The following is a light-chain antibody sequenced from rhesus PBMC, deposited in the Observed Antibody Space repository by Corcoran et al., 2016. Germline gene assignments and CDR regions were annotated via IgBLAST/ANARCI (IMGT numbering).Light chain of an antibody. CDR3: QQHNSYPFT. Sequence: DIQMTQSPSSLSASVGDTVTITCQASQGISKYLAWYQQKPGKAPKLLIYDAYTLQSGVPSRFSGSGSGTEFTLNISSLQPEDFATYYCQQHNSYPFTFGPGTKLDIK. CDR1: QGISKY. J-gene: IGKJ3*01. CDR2: DAY. V-gene: IGKV1-25*01.